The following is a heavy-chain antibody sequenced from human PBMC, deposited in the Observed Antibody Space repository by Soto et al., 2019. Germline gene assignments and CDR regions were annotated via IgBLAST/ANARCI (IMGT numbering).Heavy chain of an antibody. CDR3: ARGGYYYDRRGFAFDI. Sequence: SETLSLTCTVSGGSISSYYWSWIRQPPGKGLEWIGYIYYSGSTNYNPSLKSRVTISVDTSKNQFSLKLSSVTAADTAVYYCARGGYYYDRRGFAFDIWGQGTMVTVS. V-gene: IGHV4-59*01. J-gene: IGHJ3*02. CDR1: GGSISSYY. D-gene: IGHD3-22*01. CDR2: IYYSGST.